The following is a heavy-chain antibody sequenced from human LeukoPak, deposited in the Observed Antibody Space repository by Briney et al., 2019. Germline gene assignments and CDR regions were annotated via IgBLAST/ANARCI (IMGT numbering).Heavy chain of an antibody. CDR2: IINDGSYT. CDR1: GFTFSPVW. J-gene: IGHJ4*02. CDR3: AKGRSSYYFDY. Sequence: PGGSLRLSCAASGFTFSPVWMHWVRQAPGKGLMWVSHIINDGSYTTYADSVKGRFTISRDNAKNTVYLQMNSLRAEDTAVYYCAKGRSSYYFDYWGQGTLVTVSS. V-gene: IGHV3-74*01. D-gene: IGHD6-6*01.